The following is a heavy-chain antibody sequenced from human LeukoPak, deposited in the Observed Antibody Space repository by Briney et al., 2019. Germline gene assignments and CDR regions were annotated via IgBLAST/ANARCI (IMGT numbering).Heavy chain of an antibody. D-gene: IGHD1-26*01. J-gene: IGHJ4*02. CDR2: ISGSGGST. CDR1: GFTFSSYA. CDR3: AKRPGYSGSWDY. Sequence: PGGSLRLSCAASGFTFSSYAMSWVRQAPGRGLEWVSAISGSGGSTYYADSVKGRFTISRDNSKNTLYLQMNSLRAEDTAVYYCAKRPGYSGSWDYWGQGTLVTVSS. V-gene: IGHV3-23*01.